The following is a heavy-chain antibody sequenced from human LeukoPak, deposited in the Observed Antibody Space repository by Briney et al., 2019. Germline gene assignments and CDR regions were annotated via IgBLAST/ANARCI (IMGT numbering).Heavy chain of an antibody. CDR2: INPSGGST. V-gene: IGHV1-46*01. J-gene: IGHJ5*02. Sequence: XXSCKAAGYTYTSYYMHWVRQAPGQGLEWVGIINPSGGSTSYAQKFQGRVTMTKDTSTSTVYMELSSLRSEDTAVYYCARNDYGDYFWAVPGSNWFDPWGQGTLVTVSS. CDR3: ARNDYGDYFWAVPGSNWFDP. D-gene: IGHD4-17*01. CDR1: GYTYTSYY.